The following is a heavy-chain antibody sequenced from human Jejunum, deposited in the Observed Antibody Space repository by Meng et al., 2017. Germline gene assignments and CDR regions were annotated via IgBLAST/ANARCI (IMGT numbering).Heavy chain of an antibody. J-gene: IGHJ4*02. Sequence: ASVKVSCKASGYTFTTSYIHWVRQAPGQGLEWMGVINPGDGSRTYAQRFQNRVTMTRDRSTRTVYKELSSLLSDDTAVYYCARRDLDSWGQGTRVTCSS. CDR2: INPGDGSR. CDR1: GYTFTTSY. CDR3: ARRDLDS. V-gene: IGHV1-46*01.